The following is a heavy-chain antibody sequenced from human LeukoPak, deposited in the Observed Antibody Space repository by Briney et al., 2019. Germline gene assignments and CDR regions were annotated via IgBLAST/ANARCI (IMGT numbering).Heavy chain of an antibody. CDR3: ARHVDRHFDY. V-gene: IGHV4-59*08. J-gene: IGHJ4*02. CDR2: IDHSGST. Sequence: SETLSLTCTVSGGSISNYYWSWIRQPPGKGLEWIGYIDHSGSTKYNPSLRSRVTISADTSKSQISLKLRSVSAADTAVYYCARHVDRHFDYWGQGTLVTVSS. D-gene: IGHD3-9*01. CDR1: GGSISNYY.